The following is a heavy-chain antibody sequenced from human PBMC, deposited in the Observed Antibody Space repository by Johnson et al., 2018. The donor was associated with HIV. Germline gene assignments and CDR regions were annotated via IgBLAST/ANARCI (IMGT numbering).Heavy chain of an antibody. Sequence: QMQLVESGGGVVQPGRSLRLSCAASGFTFSSYAMHWVRQAPGKGLEWVAVISYDGSNKYYADSVKGRFTISRDNSKNTLYLQMNSLRAEDSAVYYCARGDYGDYGRDAFDIWGQGTMVTVSS. J-gene: IGHJ3*02. CDR1: GFTFSSYA. CDR3: ARGDYGDYGRDAFDI. D-gene: IGHD4-17*01. CDR2: ISYDGSNK. V-gene: IGHV3-30*04.